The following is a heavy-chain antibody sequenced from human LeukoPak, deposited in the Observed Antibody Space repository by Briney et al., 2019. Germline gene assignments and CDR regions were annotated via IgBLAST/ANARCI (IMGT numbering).Heavy chain of an antibody. Sequence: GASVKVSCKASGYTFTSYGISWVRQAPGQGLEWMGWISAYNGNTNYAQKLQGRVTMTTDTSTSTAYMELRSLRSDDTAVYYCARSEYYDSSGYQIPPDYWGQGTLVTVSS. CDR1: GYTFTSYG. V-gene: IGHV1-18*01. D-gene: IGHD3-22*01. CDR3: ARSEYYDSSGYQIPPDY. J-gene: IGHJ4*02. CDR2: ISAYNGNT.